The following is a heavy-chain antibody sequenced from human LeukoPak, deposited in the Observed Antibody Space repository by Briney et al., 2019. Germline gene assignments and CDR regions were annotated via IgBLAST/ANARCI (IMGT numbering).Heavy chain of an antibody. D-gene: IGHD3-22*01. CDR3: ARESLTDSSGYPAHYWYFDL. CDR1: GGSISSYY. CDR2: IYYSGST. Sequence: SGTLSLTCTVSGGSISSYYWSWIRQPPGKGLEWIGYIYYSGSTNYNPSLKSRVTISVDTSKNQFSLKLSSVTAADTAVYYCARESLTDSSGYPAHYWYFDLWGRGTLVTVSS. V-gene: IGHV4-59*01. J-gene: IGHJ2*01.